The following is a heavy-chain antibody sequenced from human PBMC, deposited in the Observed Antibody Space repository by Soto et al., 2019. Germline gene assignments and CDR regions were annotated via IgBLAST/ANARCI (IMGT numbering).Heavy chain of an antibody. CDR3: AKDSWHFDL. J-gene: IGHJ4*02. CDR1: GFIFTNLW. V-gene: IGHV3-74*01. Sequence: PGGSLRLSCEASGFIFTNLWMHWVRQVPGKGLVWVSRIDTSGSSTSYADSVKGRFTISRDNAKNTVSLQMNSLRAEDTGVYYCAKDSWHFDLWSQGSLVTVSS. CDR2: IDTSGSST.